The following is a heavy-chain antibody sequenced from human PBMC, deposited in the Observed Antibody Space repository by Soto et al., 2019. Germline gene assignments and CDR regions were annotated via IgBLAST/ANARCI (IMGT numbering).Heavy chain of an antibody. CDR3: ERITRGGTGDAFDL. V-gene: IGHV2-70*01. CDR1: GFSLSTSGMC. D-gene: IGHD3-10*01. J-gene: IGHJ3*01. CDR2: IDWDDDK. Sequence: SGPTLVNPTQTLTLTCTFSGFSLSTSGMCVSWIRQPPGKALEWLALIDWDDDKYYSTSLKTRLTISKDTSKNQVVLTMTNMDPVDTETYYCERITRGGTGDAFDLWGQGTMVTVSS.